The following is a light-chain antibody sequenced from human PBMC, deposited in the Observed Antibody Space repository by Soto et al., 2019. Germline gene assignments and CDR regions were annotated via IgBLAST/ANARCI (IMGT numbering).Light chain of an antibody. CDR2: DAS. V-gene: IGKV3-11*01. Sequence: EVVLTQSPATLSVSPVEGVTLSCGASQGISGTLAWYQQKPGQAPRLLIYDASNRATGIPARFSGSGSGTDFTLTISSLEPEDFAVYHCQQRSSWPSFGQGTRLEIK. CDR1: QGISGT. J-gene: IGKJ5*01. CDR3: QQRSSWPS.